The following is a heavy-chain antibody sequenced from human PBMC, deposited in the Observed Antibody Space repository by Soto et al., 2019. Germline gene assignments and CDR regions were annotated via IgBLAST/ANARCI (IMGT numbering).Heavy chain of an antibody. CDR2: FSYDGRNT. CDR3: ARDASGPFDH. J-gene: IGHJ4*02. V-gene: IGHV3-30*04. Sequence: QVQLVESGGGVVQHGRSLRLSCAASGFTFSNYAMHWVRQAPGKGLDLVAAFSYDGRNTYYADSVKGRFTISRDNSKNTLFLQMNSLRAEDTAIYYCARDASGPFDHWGQGSLVTVSA. D-gene: IGHD2-8*02. CDR1: GFTFSNYA.